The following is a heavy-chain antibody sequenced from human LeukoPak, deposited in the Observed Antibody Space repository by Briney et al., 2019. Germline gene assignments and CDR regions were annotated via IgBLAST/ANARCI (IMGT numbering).Heavy chain of an antibody. V-gene: IGHV1-2*02. CDR3: ASQDVGAAAGSVDY. CDR1: GYTITGYY. D-gene: IGHD6-13*01. CDR2: INPNSGGT. J-gene: IGHJ4*02. Sequence: ASVKVSCKSSGYTITGYYMHWVRQAPGQGLEWMGWINPNSGGTNYAQKFQGRVTMTRDTSISAAYMELSRLRSDDTAVYYCASQDVGAAAGSVDYWGQGTLVTVSS.